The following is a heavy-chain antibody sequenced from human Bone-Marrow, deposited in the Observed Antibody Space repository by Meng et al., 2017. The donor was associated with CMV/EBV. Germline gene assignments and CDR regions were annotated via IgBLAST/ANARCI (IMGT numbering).Heavy chain of an antibody. CDR2: ISSSSSYI. D-gene: IGHD6-13*01. CDR1: GFTFSSYS. CDR3: ARVGGIREFDY. Sequence: GGSLRLSCAASGFTFSSYSMNWVRQAPGKGLEWVSSISSSSSYIYYADSVKGRLTISRDNAKNSLYLQMNSLRAEDTAVYYCARVGGIREFDYWGQGTLVTVSS. J-gene: IGHJ4*02. V-gene: IGHV3-21*01.